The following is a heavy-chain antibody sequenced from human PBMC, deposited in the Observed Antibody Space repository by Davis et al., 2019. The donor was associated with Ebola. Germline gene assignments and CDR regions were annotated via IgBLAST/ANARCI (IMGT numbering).Heavy chain of an antibody. J-gene: IGHJ6*04. CDR3: AKGTLGIFGVVIGSYYGMDV. D-gene: IGHD3-3*01. Sequence: PGGSLRLSCAASGFTFSSYSMNWVRQAPGKGLEWVSYISSSSSTIYYADSVKGRFTISRDNAKNTLYLQMNSLRAEDTAVYYCAKGTLGIFGVVIGSYYGMDVWGKGTTVTVSS. V-gene: IGHV3-48*01. CDR1: GFTFSSYS. CDR2: ISSSSSTI.